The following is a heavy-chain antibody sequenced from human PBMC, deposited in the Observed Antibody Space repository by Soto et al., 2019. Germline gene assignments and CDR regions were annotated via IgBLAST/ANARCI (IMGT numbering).Heavy chain of an antibody. V-gene: IGHV1-46*01. CDR2: INPSGGST. Sequence: GASVKVSCKASGYTFTSYYMHWVRQAPGQGLEWMGIINPSGGSTSYAQKFQGRATMTRDTSTSTVYMELSSLRSEDTAVYYCARDPLLYCSSTSCHGPFDPWGQGTLVTVSS. D-gene: IGHD2-2*01. CDR3: ARDPLLYCSSTSCHGPFDP. J-gene: IGHJ5*02. CDR1: GYTFTSYY.